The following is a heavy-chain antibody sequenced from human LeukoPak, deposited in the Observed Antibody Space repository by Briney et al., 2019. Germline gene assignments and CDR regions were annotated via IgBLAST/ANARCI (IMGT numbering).Heavy chain of an antibody. CDR3: ARETYYYDSSGYYYQLDY. J-gene: IGHJ4*02. D-gene: IGHD3-22*01. CDR2: INPNSGGT. V-gene: IGHV1-2*02. Sequence: GASVKVSCKASGYTFTGYYMHWVRQAPGQGLEWMGWINPNSGGTNYAQKFQGRVTMTEDTSTDTAYMELSSLRSEDTAVYYCARETYYYDSSGYYYQLDYWGQGTLVTVSS. CDR1: GYTFTGYY.